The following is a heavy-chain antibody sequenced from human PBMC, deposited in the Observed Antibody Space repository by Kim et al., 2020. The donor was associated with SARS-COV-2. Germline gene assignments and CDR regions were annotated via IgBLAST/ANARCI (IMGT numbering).Heavy chain of an antibody. CDR2: IYPGDSDT. Sequence: GESLKISCKGSAYDFTTYWIAWVRQIPGKGLECMGIIYPGDSDTRYSPSFQGQVTMSADKSISTASLQWNSLKASDTAIYYCARGEGYTGNSRGMDVWGQGTTVTVSS. CDR1: AYDFTTYW. V-gene: IGHV5-51*01. CDR3: ARGEGYTGNSRGMDV. J-gene: IGHJ6*02. D-gene: IGHD3-9*01.